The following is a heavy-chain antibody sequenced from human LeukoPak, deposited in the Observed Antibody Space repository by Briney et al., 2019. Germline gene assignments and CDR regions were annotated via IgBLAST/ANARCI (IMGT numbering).Heavy chain of an antibody. Sequence: GGSLRLSCAASGFTFSSYWMHWVRQTPGKGLVWVSRVSSDGSSRTYADSVKGRFTISRDNAKNTLYLEMNSLRAEDTAVYYCARTFAAAHIDYWGQGTLVTVSS. CDR2: VSSDGSSR. D-gene: IGHD2-15*01. J-gene: IGHJ4*02. CDR3: ARTFAAAHIDY. V-gene: IGHV3-74*01. CDR1: GFTFSSYW.